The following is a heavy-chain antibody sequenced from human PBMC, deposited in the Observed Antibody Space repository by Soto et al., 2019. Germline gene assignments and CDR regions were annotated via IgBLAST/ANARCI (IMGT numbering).Heavy chain of an antibody. Sequence: PGGSLRLSCAPSAFTFTSYWMTWVRQAPGKGLEWVSYISSSSSYTNYADSVKGRFTISRDNAKNSLYLRMNSLRAEDTAVYYCARDYYDSSGYNWFDPWGQGT. D-gene: IGHD3-22*01. CDR1: AFTFTSYW. CDR2: ISSSSSYT. V-gene: IGHV3-21*05. J-gene: IGHJ5*02. CDR3: ARDYYDSSGYNWFDP.